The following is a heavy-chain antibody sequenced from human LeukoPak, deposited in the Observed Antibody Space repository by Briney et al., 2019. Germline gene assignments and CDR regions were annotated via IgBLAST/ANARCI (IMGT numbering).Heavy chain of an antibody. CDR1: GYTFTSYY. D-gene: IGHD3-22*01. V-gene: IGHV1-46*01. Sequence: ASVKVSCKASGYTFTSYYMHWVRQAPGQGLEWMGIINPSGGSTSYAQKFQGRVTMTRDTSTSTVYMELSSLRSEDTAVYYCAREGDYDRLSVEGAFDIWGQGTMVTVSS. CDR2: INPSGGST. J-gene: IGHJ3*02. CDR3: AREGDYDRLSVEGAFDI.